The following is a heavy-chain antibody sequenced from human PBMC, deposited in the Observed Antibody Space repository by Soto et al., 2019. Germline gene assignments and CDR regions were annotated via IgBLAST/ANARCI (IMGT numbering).Heavy chain of an antibody. CDR1: GGSISGYY. CDR2: MYNT. CDR3: ARLNGYCISTNCHGYYGMDV. D-gene: IGHD2-2*03. J-gene: IGHJ6*02. V-gene: IGHV4-4*08. Sequence: PSETLSLTCTVSGGSISGYYWSWIRQPPGKGLEWIGYMYNTYYNPSLLSRVTISVDTSKNEFSLRLSSVTAADTAVYYCARLNGYCISTNCHGYYGMDVWGQGTTVTVSS.